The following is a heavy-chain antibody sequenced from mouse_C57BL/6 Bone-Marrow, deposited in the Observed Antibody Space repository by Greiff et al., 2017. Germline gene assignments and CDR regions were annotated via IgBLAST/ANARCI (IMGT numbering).Heavy chain of an antibody. CDR1: GYTFTSYW. Sequence: VQGVESGAELAKPGASVKLSCKASGYTFTSYWMHWVKQRPGQGLEWIGYINPSSGYTKYNQKFKDKATLTADKSSSTAYMQLSSLTYEDSAVYYCARGIYDGFLWFAYWGQGTLVTDSA. CDR2: INPSSGYT. CDR3: ARGIYDGFLWFAY. J-gene: IGHJ3*01. D-gene: IGHD2-3*01. V-gene: IGHV1-7*01.